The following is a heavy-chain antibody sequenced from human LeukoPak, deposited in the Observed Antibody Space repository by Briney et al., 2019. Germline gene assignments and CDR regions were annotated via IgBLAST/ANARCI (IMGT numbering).Heavy chain of an antibody. CDR2: IYYSGST. D-gene: IGHD3-10*01. Sequence: NPSETLSLTCTVSGGSISSGGYYWSWIRQHPGKGLEWIGYIYYSGSTYYNPSLKSRVTISVDTSKNQFSLKLSSVTAANTAVYYCASDYYYGSGSCFDYWGQGTLVTVSS. J-gene: IGHJ4*02. CDR3: ASDYYYGSGSCFDY. CDR1: GGSISSGGYY. V-gene: IGHV4-31*03.